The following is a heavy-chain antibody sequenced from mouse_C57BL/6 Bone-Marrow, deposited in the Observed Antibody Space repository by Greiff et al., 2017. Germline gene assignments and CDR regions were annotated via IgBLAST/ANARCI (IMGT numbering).Heavy chain of an antibody. CDR3: ARNGNLFAY. CDR2: ISSGSSTI. V-gene: IGHV5-17*01. Sequence: VQLKESGGGLVKPGGSLKLSCAASGFTFSDYGMHWVRPAPEKGLEWVAYISSGSSTIYYADTVKGRFTISRANAKNTLFLQMTILRSEDTAMYYCARNGNLFAYWGQGTLVTVSA. D-gene: IGHD2-1*01. J-gene: IGHJ3*01. CDR1: GFTFSDYG.